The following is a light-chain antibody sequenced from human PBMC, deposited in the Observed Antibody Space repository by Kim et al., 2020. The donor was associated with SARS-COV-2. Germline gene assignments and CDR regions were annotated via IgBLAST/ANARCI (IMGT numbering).Light chain of an antibody. CDR1: SSDVGGYDF. Sequence: QSVLTQPASVSGSPGQSITISCTGTSSDVGGYDFVSWYQQHPGKAPKLMIFDVDKRHSGVSNRFSGSKSGNTASLTISGLQTEDAADYYCSSYTIRSTYVFGTGTKVTVL. CDR3: SSYTIRSTYV. CDR2: DVD. J-gene: IGLJ1*01. V-gene: IGLV2-14*03.